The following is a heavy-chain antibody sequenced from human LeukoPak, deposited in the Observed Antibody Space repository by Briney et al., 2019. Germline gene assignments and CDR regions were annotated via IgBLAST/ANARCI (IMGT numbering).Heavy chain of an antibody. Sequence: GGSLRLSCAVSGITLSNYGMSWVRQAPGKGLEWVAVISYDGSNKYYADSVKGRFTISRDNSKNTLYLQMNSLRAEDTAVYYCAKGGYYDILIGTWGQGTLVTVSS. D-gene: IGHD3-9*01. CDR3: AKGGYYDILIGT. J-gene: IGHJ5*02. CDR1: GITLSNYG. V-gene: IGHV3-30*18. CDR2: ISYDGSNK.